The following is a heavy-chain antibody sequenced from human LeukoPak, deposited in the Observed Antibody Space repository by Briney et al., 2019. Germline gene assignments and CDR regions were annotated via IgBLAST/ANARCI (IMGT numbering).Heavy chain of an antibody. V-gene: IGHV3-53*01. J-gene: IGHJ4*02. D-gene: IGHD2-2*01. CDR1: GFTVSSNY. CDR2: IYSGGST. CDR3: AREANRYCSSTSCYVDY. Sequence: PGGSLRLSCAASGFTVSSNYMSWVRQAPGKGLEWVSVIYSGGSTYYAGSVKGRFTISRDNSKNTLYLQMNSLRAEDTAVYYCAREANRYCSSTSCYVDYWGQGTLVTVSS.